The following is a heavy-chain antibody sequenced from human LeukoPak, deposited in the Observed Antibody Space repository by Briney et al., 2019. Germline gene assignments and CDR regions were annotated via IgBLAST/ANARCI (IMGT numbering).Heavy chain of an antibody. D-gene: IGHD6-13*01. J-gene: IGHJ4*02. CDR2: ISSSGSTI. CDR1: GFTFSSFS. V-gene: IGHV3-48*04. CDR3: AGGLIAAAA. Sequence: GGSLRLSCAASGFTFSSFSMNWVRQAPGKGLEWVSYISSSGSTIYYADSVKGRFTISRDNAKNSLYLQMNSLRAEDTAVYYCAGGLIAAAAWGQGTLVTVSS.